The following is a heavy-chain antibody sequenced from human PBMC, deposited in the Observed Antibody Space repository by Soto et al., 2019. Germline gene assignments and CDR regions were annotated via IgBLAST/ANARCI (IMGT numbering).Heavy chain of an antibody. CDR2: IAYDGTYI. D-gene: IGHD5-12*01. Sequence: QVQLVESGGGVVQPGRSLRLSCVASGFTFRSYAMHWVRQAPGKGLEWVAGIAYDGTYIYYAESAKGLFSISRANSKNTLYMELNSLRADDTAVDYCVGGYGGSRRNWFDPWGQGTMVTVSS. J-gene: IGHJ5*02. V-gene: IGHV3-30-3*01. CDR3: VGGYGGSRRNWFDP. CDR1: GFTFRSYA.